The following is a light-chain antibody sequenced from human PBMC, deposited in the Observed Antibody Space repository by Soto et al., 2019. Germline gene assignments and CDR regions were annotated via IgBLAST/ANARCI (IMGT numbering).Light chain of an antibody. J-gene: IGKJ5*01. Sequence: EIVMTQSPATLSVSPGERATLSCRASQSVSSNLAWYQQKPGQAPSLLIYGASTRATGIPARFSGSGSGTAFTLSISSLQSEDFAVYYCQQYDNWPLLFGQGTRLEIK. CDR2: GAS. CDR1: QSVSSN. CDR3: QQYDNWPLL. V-gene: IGKV3-15*01.